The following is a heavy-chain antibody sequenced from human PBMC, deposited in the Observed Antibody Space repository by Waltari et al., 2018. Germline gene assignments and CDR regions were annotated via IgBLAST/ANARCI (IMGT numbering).Heavy chain of an antibody. J-gene: IGHJ4*02. CDR3: ASSNSWPRYYFDY. CDR1: GGSISSHY. V-gene: IGHV4-59*11. CDR2: IYYSGST. D-gene: IGHD5-12*01. Sequence: QVQLQESGPGLVKPSETLSLTCTVSGGSISSHYWSWTRQPPGKVLEWSGYIYYSGSTNYNPSLKSRVTISVDTSKNQFSLKLSSVTAADTAVYYCASSNSWPRYYFDYWGQGTLVTVSS.